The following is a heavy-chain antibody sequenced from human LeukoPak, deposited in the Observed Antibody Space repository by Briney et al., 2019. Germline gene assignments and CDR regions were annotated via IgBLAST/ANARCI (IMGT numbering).Heavy chain of an antibody. CDR3: AKDLAEMATIIDY. D-gene: IGHD5-24*01. CDR2: ISGSGGST. J-gene: IGHJ4*02. Sequence: PGGSLRLSCAASGFTFSSYDMRWVRQARGKGVEGVSAISGSGGSTYYADCVRGGFNISRENSKNTLYVKVKRQRGEDRPVYYCAKDLAEMATIIDYWGQGTLVTVSS. CDR1: GFTFSSYD. V-gene: IGHV3-23*01.